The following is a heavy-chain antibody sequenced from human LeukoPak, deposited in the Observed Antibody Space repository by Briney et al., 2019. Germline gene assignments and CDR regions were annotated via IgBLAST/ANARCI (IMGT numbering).Heavy chain of an antibody. J-gene: IGHJ4*02. CDR2: ISAYNGNT. CDR1: GYTFTSYG. D-gene: IGHD3-10*01. Sequence: ASVKVSCKASGYTFTSYGISWVRQAPGQGLEWMGWISAYNGNTNYAQKLQGRVTMTTDTSTSTAYMELRSLRSDDTAVYYCARDHGPDVLLWFGELSTTPSFDYWGRGTLVTVSS. V-gene: IGHV1-18*01. CDR3: ARDHGPDVLLWFGELSTTPSFDY.